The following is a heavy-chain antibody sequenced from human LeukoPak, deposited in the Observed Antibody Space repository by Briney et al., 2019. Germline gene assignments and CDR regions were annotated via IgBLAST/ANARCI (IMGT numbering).Heavy chain of an antibody. Sequence: GGSLRLSCAASGFTVSSNYINWVLQAPGKGLEWVSLIYGSTSADYADPVKGRFTISRDTSMNTVYLQMNSLRAEDTAVYYCARLNFGDDYWGQGTLVTVSS. V-gene: IGHV3-66*01. CDR2: IYGSTSA. CDR3: ARLNFGDDY. CDR1: GFTVSSNY. D-gene: IGHD4-17*01. J-gene: IGHJ4*02.